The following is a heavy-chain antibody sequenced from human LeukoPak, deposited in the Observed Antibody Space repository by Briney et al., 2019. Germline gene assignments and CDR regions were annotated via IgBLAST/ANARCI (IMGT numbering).Heavy chain of an antibody. V-gene: IGHV3-23*01. CDR2: ISGSGGST. D-gene: IGHD6-6*01. CDR3: AKVNIAARSNYFDY. CDR1: GFTFSSYA. J-gene: IGHJ4*02. Sequence: PGGSLRLSCAASGFTFSSYAMSWVSQAPGKGLEWVSAISGSGGSTYYADSVKGRFTISRDNSKNTLYLQMNSLRAEDTAVYYCAKVNIAARSNYFDYWGQGTLVTVSS.